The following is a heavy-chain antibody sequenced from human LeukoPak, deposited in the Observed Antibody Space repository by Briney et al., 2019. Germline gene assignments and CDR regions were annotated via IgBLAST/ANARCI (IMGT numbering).Heavy chain of an antibody. CDR3: ASLTIITKKPFYYYYGMDV. V-gene: IGHV3-30*04. Sequence: GGSLRLSCAASGFTFSSYAMHWVRQAPGKGLEWVAVISYDGSNKYYEDSVKGRFTISRDNSKNTLYLQMNSLRAEDTAVYYCASLTIITKKPFYYYYGMDVWGQGTTVTVSS. D-gene: IGHD3-3*01. CDR1: GFTFSSYA. CDR2: ISYDGSNK. J-gene: IGHJ6*02.